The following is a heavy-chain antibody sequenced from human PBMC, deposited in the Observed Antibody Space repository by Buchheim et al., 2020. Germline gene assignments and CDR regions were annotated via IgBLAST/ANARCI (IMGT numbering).Heavy chain of an antibody. D-gene: IGHD3-10*01. CDR1: GGSISSGGYY. Sequence: QVQLQESGPGLVKPSQTLSLTCTVSGGSISSGGYYWSWIRQHPGKGLEWIGYIYYSGSTYYNPSLKSRVTISVDTSKNQFSLKLSSVTAADTAVYYCARAPGSLLLWFGEPRTYFDYWGQGTLGTVSS. CDR3: ARAPGSLLLWFGEPRTYFDY. J-gene: IGHJ4*02. V-gene: IGHV4-31*03. CDR2: IYYSGST.